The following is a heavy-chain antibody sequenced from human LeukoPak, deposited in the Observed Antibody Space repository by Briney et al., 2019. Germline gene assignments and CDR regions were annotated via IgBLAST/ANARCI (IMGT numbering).Heavy chain of an antibody. CDR2: INWNGGST. J-gene: IGHJ6*02. CDR1: GFTFDDYG. D-gene: IGHD3-9*01. Sequence: GGSLRLSCAASGFTFDDYGMSWVRQAPGKGLVWVSGINWNGGSTGYADSVKGRFTISRDNAKNSLYLQMNSLRAEDTALYHCARGPDYDILTGYYTSYYYGMDVWGQGTTVTVSS. CDR3: ARGPDYDILTGYYTSYYYGMDV. V-gene: IGHV3-20*01.